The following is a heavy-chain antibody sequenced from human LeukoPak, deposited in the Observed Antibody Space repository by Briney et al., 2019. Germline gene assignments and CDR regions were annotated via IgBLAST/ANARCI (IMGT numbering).Heavy chain of an antibody. CDR1: GYAFTGYY. CDR2: INPNSGGT. CDR3: ARGRYCSGGNCYANYFDP. J-gene: IGHJ5*02. Sequence: ASVTVSCRGSGYAFTGYYIHWVRQAPGQGLEWMGWINPNSGGTDYAQKFQGRVTLTRDTSISTAYVELSSLRSDDTAVYYCARGRYCSGGNCYANYFDPWGQGTLVTVSS. V-gene: IGHV1-2*02. D-gene: IGHD2-15*01.